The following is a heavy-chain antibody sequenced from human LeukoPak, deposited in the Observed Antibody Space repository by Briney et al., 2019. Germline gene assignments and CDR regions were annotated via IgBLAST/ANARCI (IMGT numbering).Heavy chain of an antibody. CDR1: GFTFSNHG. V-gene: IGHV3-33*01. CDR3: ARWVGAAGFDY. J-gene: IGHJ4*02. D-gene: IGHD2-15*01. Sequence: GRSLRLSCAASGFTFSNHGMHWVRQAPGKGLEWVALIWYDGSNKEYAESVKGRFTISRDNSKNTLYLQMNSLRAEDTAVYYCARWVGAAGFDYWGQGTLVTVSS. CDR2: IWYDGSNK.